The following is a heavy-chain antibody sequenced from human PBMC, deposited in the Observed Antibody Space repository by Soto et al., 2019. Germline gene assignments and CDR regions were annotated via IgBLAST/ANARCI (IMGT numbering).Heavy chain of an antibody. Sequence: GGSLRLSCAGSGFIFGHYTMHWVRQPPGKGLEWVSGVSQDGATDNYADAVKGRFTISRDNSKNMLYLEMRSLITEDTSIYYCARAPTRVWVGGYFHHWGQGTLVTVSS. V-gene: IGHV3-30*04. CDR1: GFIFGHYT. J-gene: IGHJ1*01. D-gene: IGHD2-15*01. CDR3: ARAPTRVWVGGYFHH. CDR2: VSQDGATD.